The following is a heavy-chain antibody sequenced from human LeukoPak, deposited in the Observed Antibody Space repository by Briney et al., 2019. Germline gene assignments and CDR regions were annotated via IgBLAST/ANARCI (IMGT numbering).Heavy chain of an antibody. D-gene: IGHD3-22*01. Sequence: ASVKVSCKASGYTFTGYYMHWVRQAPGQGLEWMGWINPNSGGTNYAQKFQGRVTMTRDTYISTAYMELSRLRSDDTAVYYCARRYYDSSGYYSAVDYWGQGTLVTVSS. CDR1: GYTFTGYY. V-gene: IGHV1-2*02. CDR3: ARRYYDSSGYYSAVDY. J-gene: IGHJ4*02. CDR2: INPNSGGT.